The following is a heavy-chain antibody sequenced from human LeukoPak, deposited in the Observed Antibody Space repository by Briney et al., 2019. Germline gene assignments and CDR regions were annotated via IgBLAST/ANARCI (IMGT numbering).Heavy chain of an antibody. D-gene: IGHD6-19*01. CDR2: INPSGGST. V-gene: IGHV1-46*01. J-gene: IGHJ4*02. CDR3: ARGRSGWYSDY. Sequence: ASVKVSCKASGYTFTGYYMHWVRQAPGQGLERMGIINPSGGSTSYAQKFQGRVTMTRDMSTSTVYMELSSLRSEDTAVYYCARGRSGWYSDYWGQGTLVTVSS. CDR1: GYTFTGYY.